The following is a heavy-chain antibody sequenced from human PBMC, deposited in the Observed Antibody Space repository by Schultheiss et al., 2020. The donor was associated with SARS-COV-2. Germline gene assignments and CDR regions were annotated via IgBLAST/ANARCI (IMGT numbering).Heavy chain of an antibody. J-gene: IGHJ4*02. V-gene: IGHV3-30-3*01. D-gene: IGHD2-15*01. CDR2: ISYDGSTK. Sequence: GGSLRLSCAASGFTFSTYAMHWVRQAPGKGLEWVAVISYDGSTKYYAGSVKGRFTISRDNSKNTLYVQMNSLRAEDTAVYYCARDSSYCSGGSCYSFPVDYWGQGTLVTVSS. CDR3: ARDSSYCSGGSCYSFPVDY. CDR1: GFTFSTYA.